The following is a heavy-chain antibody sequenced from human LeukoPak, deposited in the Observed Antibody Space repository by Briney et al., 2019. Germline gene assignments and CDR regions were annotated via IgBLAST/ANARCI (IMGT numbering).Heavy chain of an antibody. CDR2: MNHSGSA. J-gene: IGHJ4*02. Sequence: SETLSLTCAVYGGSFSGYYWTWIRQPPGKGLEWIGEMNHSGSANYNPSLKSRVTISVDTSKNQFSLKLSSVTAADTAVYYCARERGSSSWLFDYWGQGTLVTVSS. CDR3: ARERGSSSWLFDY. D-gene: IGHD6-13*01. CDR1: GGSFSGYY. V-gene: IGHV4-34*01.